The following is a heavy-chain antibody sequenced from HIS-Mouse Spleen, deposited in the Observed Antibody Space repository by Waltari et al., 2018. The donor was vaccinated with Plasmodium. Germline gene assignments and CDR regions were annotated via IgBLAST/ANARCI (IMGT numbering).Heavy chain of an antibody. V-gene: IGHV4-39*07. CDR2: IYYSGST. CDR3: ARDRITGTSYFDY. D-gene: IGHD1-7*01. Sequence: QLQLQESGPGLVKPSETLSLTCTVSAGSIRSSSYYWGWIRQPPGKGLEWIGSIYYSGSTYYNPSLKSRVTISVDTSKNQFSLKLSSVTAADTAVYYCARDRITGTSYFDYWGQGTLVTVSS. J-gene: IGHJ4*02. CDR1: AGSIRSSSYY.